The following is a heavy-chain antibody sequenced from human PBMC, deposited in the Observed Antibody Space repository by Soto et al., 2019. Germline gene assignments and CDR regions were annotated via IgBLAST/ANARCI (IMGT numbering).Heavy chain of an antibody. CDR3: ARASDSSRSWFDP. CDR2: IYYSGST. Sequence: QVQLQESGPGLVKPSETLSLTCTVSGGSISGYYWSWIRQHPGKGLEWIGCIYYSGSTNYNPSLMSRVTISVYTSKKHLSLKLISVTAADTAVYYCARASDSSRSWFDPWGQGTLVTVSS. D-gene: IGHD3-22*01. CDR1: GGSISGYY. V-gene: IGHV4-59*01. J-gene: IGHJ5*02.